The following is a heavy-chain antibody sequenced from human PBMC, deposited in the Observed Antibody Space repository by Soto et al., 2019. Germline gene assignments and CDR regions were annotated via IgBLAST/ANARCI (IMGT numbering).Heavy chain of an antibody. D-gene: IGHD3-10*01. CDR1: GYTFTGYY. Sequence: QVQLVQSGAEVKKPGASVKVSCKASGYTFTGYYMHWVRQAPGQGLEWMGWINPNSGGTNYAQKFQGWVTMPRDTSISTAYMELSRLRSDDTAVYYCARGGGLLWFGEFSNWFDPWGQGTLVTVSS. J-gene: IGHJ5*02. V-gene: IGHV1-2*04. CDR2: INPNSGGT. CDR3: ARGGGLLWFGEFSNWFDP.